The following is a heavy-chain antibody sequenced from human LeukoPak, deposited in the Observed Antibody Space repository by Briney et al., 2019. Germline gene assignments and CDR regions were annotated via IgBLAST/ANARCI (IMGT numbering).Heavy chain of an antibody. CDR3: TRDLTELQQLLFDY. CDR1: GYSFTSYW. V-gene: IGHV5-51*01. J-gene: IGHJ4*02. D-gene: IGHD6-13*01. Sequence: GESLKISCKGSGYSFTSYWIGWVRQMPGKGLEWMGIIYPGDSDTRYSPSFQGQVTISADKSISTAYLQMNSLKTEDTAVYYCTRDLTELQQLLFDYWGQGTLVTVSS. CDR2: IYPGDSDT.